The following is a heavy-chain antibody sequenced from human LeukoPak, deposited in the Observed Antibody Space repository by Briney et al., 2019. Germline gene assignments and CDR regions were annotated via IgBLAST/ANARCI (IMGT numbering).Heavy chain of an antibody. Sequence: ASVKVSCRASGYTFTSYYMHWMRQAPGQGPEWMGIINPRGGSTDYARKFQGRVTMTSDTSTSTVYMELNSLIYEDTAVYFCARVGSAAATADYWGQGTLVTVSS. CDR3: ARVGSAAATADY. CDR1: GYTFTSYY. J-gene: IGHJ4*02. V-gene: IGHV1-46*01. CDR2: INPRGGST. D-gene: IGHD6-25*01.